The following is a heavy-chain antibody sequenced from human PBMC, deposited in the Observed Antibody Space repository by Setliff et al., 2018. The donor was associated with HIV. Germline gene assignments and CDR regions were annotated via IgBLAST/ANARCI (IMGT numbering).Heavy chain of an antibody. CDR3: ATGHLGGSYYPHFDY. CDR2: VDPEDGET. J-gene: IGHJ4*02. Sequence: GASVKVSCKASGYTFTDYYMHWVQQAPGKGLEWMGRVDPEDGETVYAEKFQGRVTITADTSTDTAYMELSSLRSEDTAVYYCATGHLGGSYYPHFDYWGQGTLVTVSS. CDR1: GYTFTDYY. D-gene: IGHD1-26*01. V-gene: IGHV1-69-2*01.